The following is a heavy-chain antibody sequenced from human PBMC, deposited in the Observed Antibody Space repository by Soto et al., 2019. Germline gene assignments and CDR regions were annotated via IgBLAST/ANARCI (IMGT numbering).Heavy chain of an antibody. V-gene: IGHV4-4*07. CDR3: VRGRSYSVYDV. CDR2: IYPSGST. Sequence: SETLSLTCTVSGGSISGHSWIWIRQPAGKGLEWVGHIYPSGSTSYNPSLKSRVTTSLDTSNNQFFLNLTSVTTADTAVFFCVRGRSYSVYDVWGPGILVTVSS. J-gene: IGHJ4*02. D-gene: IGHD5-12*01. CDR1: GGSISGHS.